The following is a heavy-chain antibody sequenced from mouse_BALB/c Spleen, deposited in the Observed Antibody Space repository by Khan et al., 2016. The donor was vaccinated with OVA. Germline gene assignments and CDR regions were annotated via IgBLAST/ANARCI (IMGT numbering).Heavy chain of an antibody. CDR1: GYTFTSYW. CDR3: ARREKYGYDPSWFAY. V-gene: IGHV1-61*01. J-gene: IGHJ3*01. Sequence: QVRLQQSGAELVRPGASVNLSCKASGYTFTSYWMNWVKQRPGHGLEWIGRIDPSDSESHYNQMFREKATLTVDKSSSTAYMPLSSLTSEDSAVYYCARREKYGYDPSWFAYWGQGTLVTVSA. D-gene: IGHD2-2*01. CDR2: IDPSDSES.